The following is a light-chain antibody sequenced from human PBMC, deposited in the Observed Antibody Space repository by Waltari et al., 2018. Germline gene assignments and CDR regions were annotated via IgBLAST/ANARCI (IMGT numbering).Light chain of an antibody. Sequence: SYVLTQPPSVSVAPGKAATITCGGTNIGSKGVHWYQQKPGQAPVLVIKYDTDRPSGIPERIAGSNSGNTATLTISRVEAGDEADYYCHVWDSSSDQQEFGGGTKLTVL. V-gene: IGLV3-21*04. CDR1: NIGSKG. J-gene: IGLJ2*01. CDR3: HVWDSSSDQQE. CDR2: YDT.